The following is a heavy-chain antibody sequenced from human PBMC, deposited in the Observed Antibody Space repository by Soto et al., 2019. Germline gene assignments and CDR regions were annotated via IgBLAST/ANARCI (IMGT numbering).Heavy chain of an antibody. V-gene: IGHV3-13*01. D-gene: IGHD4-17*01. CDR2: IGTAGDT. J-gene: IGHJ4*02. CDR1: GFTFSSYD. CDR3: ARDGVGTTVFFGYLDY. Sequence: GGSLRLSCAASGFTFSSYDMHWVRQATGKGLEWVSAIGTAGDTYYPGSVKGRFTISRENAKNSLYLQMNSLRAGDTAVYYCARDGVGTTVFFGYLDYWGQGALITVSS.